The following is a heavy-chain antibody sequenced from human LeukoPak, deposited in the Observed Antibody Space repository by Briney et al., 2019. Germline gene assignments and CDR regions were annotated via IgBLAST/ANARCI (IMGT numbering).Heavy chain of an antibody. J-gene: IGHJ2*01. D-gene: IGHD2-15*01. CDR2: IDSGGNT. CDR3: ARVGYCSGGSCPWYFDL. V-gene: IGHV3-53*01. Sequence: PGGSLRLSCAASGFTVSSNYMSWVRQAPGKGLEWVSTIDSGGNTYYADSVKGRFTISRDNSKNTLYLQMNSLRAEDTAVYYCARVGYCSGGSCPWYFDLWGRGTLVTASS. CDR1: GFTVSSNY.